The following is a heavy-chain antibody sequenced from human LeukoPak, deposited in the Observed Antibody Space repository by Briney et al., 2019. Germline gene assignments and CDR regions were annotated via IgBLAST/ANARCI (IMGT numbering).Heavy chain of an antibody. CDR2: IWSDATNA. CDR3: ARDYSWVLDS. J-gene: IGHJ4*02. CDR1: GFTFIDYG. D-gene: IGHD2-21*01. Sequence: PEGSLRLSCAASGFTFIDYGMHWVRQAPGKGLEWVAIIWSDATNAYYADSVKGRFTISRDNSKNTVSLQMNSLRAEDTAVYYCARDYSWVLDSWGQGTLVTVSS. V-gene: IGHV3-33*01.